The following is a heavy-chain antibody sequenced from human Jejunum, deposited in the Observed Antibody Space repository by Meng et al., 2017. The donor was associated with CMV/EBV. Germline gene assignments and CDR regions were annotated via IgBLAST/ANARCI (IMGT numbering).Heavy chain of an antibody. CDR2: IRGSGETA. Sequence: EVQLLESGGDLVQPGGSLRLSCAASGFTFGGYTMSWVRQAPGKGLEWVSAIRGSGETAYYADSVKGRFTISRDNSKSMLYLQMSSLRAEDTALYYCARPIIISGVADFGDFDSWGQGTLVTVAS. D-gene: IGHD3/OR15-3a*01. CDR3: ARPIIISGVADFGDFDS. V-gene: IGHV3-23*01. J-gene: IGHJ4*02. CDR1: GFTFGGYT.